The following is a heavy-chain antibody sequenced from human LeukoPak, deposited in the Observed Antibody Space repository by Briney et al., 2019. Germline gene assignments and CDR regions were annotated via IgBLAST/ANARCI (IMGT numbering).Heavy chain of an antibody. V-gene: IGHV3-7*05. CDR1: GFTFSTYW. D-gene: IGHD2-2*01. J-gene: IGHJ4*02. CDR3: ARLYCSSTSCQSCFAS. Sequence: GGSLRLSCAASGFTFSTYWMTWVRQGPGKGLEWVANINQDGGRKYYVDSVEGRFTISRDNAKNSLYLQMNSLRAEDTAVYYCARLYCSSTSCQSCFASWGRETLVTVSS. CDR2: INQDGGRK.